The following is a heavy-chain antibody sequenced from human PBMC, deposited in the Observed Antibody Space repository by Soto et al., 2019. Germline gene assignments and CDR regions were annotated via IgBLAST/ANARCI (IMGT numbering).Heavy chain of an antibody. Sequence: QVQLVQSGAEVKKPGSSVKVSCKASGGTFSSYAISWVRQAPGQGLEWMGGIIPIFGTANYAQKFQGRVPITADESTSTAYMELSSLRSEDTAVYYCARDCISTSCFHYYGMDVWGQGTTVTVSS. CDR1: GGTFSSYA. V-gene: IGHV1-69*12. J-gene: IGHJ6*02. CDR3: ARDCISTSCFHYYGMDV. D-gene: IGHD2-2*01. CDR2: IIPIFGTA.